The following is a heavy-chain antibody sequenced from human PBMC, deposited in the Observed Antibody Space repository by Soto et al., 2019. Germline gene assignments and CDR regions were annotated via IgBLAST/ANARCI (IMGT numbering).Heavy chain of an antibody. V-gene: IGHV3-23*01. CDR2: ISGSGGST. J-gene: IGHJ3*02. D-gene: IGHD1-26*01. CDR3: AKDTGWELASQGDYAFDI. Sequence: PGGSLRLSCAASGFTFSSYAMSWVRQAPGKGLEWVSAISGSGGSTYYADSVKGRFTISRDNSKNTLYLQMNSLRAEDTAVYYCAKDTGWELASQGDYAFDIWGQGTMVTVSS. CDR1: GFTFSSYA.